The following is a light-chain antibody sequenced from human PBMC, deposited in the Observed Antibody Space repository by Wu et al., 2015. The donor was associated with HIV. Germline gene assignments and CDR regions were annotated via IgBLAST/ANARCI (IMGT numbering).Light chain of an antibody. CDR3: QQYDNLPLT. J-gene: IGKJ4*01. CDR2: DAS. Sequence: VGDRVTTXLCQGEVQVHLANYLKLVSTVKPGKAPDLLIFDASNLQTGVPSRFSGSGSGTDLPYISSLQPDDIATYYCQQYDNLPLTFGGGTKVEI. CDR1: QVHLANY. V-gene: IGKV1-33*01.